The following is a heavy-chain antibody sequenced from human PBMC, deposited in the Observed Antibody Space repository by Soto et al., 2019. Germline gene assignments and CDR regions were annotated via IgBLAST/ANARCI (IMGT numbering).Heavy chain of an antibody. CDR3: ARAKGERYWSVGSCYPKGDAFDI. D-gene: IGHD2-15*01. CDR2: MNPNSGNT. Sequence: GASVKVSCKDSGYTFTSYDINWVRQATGQGLEWMGWMNPNSGNTGYAQKFQGRVTMTRNTSKSTANMELSSLRSEDTAVYYCARAKGERYWSVGSCYPKGDAFDIWG. V-gene: IGHV1-8*01. CDR1: GYTFTSYD. J-gene: IGHJ3*02.